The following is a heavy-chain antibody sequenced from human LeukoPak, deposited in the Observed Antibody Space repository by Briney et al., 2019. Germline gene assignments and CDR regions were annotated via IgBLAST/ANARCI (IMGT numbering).Heavy chain of an antibody. CDR2: ISSSSSTI. J-gene: IGHJ4*02. CDR3: ASLIAAAGRDY. Sequence: GGSLRLSCAASGFAFSDYYMSWIRQAPGKGLEWVSYISSSSSTIYYADSVKGRFTISRDNAKNSLYLQMNSLRAEDTAVYYCASLIAAAGRDYWGQGTLVTVSS. CDR1: GFAFSDYY. V-gene: IGHV3-11*04. D-gene: IGHD6-13*01.